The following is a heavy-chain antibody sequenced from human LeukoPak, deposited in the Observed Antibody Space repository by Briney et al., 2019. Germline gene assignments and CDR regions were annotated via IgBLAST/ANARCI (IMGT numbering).Heavy chain of an antibody. V-gene: IGHV3-21*01. CDR3: ARVYSSGWYEQENWFDP. Sequence: PGGSLRLSCAASGFTFSTYSMNWVRQAPGKGLEWVSSISSSSSYIYYADSVKGRFTISRDNAKNSLYLQMNSLRAEDTAVYYCARVYSSGWYEQENWFDPWGQGTLVTVSS. CDR2: ISSSSSYI. CDR1: GFTFSTYS. D-gene: IGHD6-19*01. J-gene: IGHJ5*02.